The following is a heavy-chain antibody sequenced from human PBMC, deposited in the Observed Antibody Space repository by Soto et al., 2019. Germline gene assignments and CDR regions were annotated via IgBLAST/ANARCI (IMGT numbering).Heavy chain of an antibody. Sequence: PGGALRLSCAASGFTFSSYAISWGRQAPGKGLEWVSAISVSGGSTYYADSVKGRFTISRDNSKNTLYLQMNSLRAEDTAVYYCAKGGYYDSSGYYPFDYWGQGTLVIVSS. J-gene: IGHJ4*02. CDR3: AKGGYYDSSGYYPFDY. V-gene: IGHV3-23*01. CDR2: ISVSGGST. D-gene: IGHD3-22*01. CDR1: GFTFSSYA.